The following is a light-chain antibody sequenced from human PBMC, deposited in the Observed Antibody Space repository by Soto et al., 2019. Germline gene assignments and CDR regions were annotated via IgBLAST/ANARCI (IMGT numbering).Light chain of an antibody. J-gene: IGKJ4*01. Sequence: EIVMTQSPATLSVSPGERATLSCRASQSVSSTLAWYQQKPGQAPRLLIYGASTRATGIPARFSGTGSGTDFTLTISSLEPEDFAVYYCQHRSNWPPELTFGGGTKVDIK. CDR2: GAS. CDR3: QHRSNWPPELT. V-gene: IGKV3-15*01. CDR1: QSVSST.